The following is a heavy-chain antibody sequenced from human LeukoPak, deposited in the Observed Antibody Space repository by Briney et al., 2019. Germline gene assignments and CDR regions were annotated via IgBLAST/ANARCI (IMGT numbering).Heavy chain of an antibody. J-gene: IGHJ4*02. D-gene: IGHD6-13*01. CDR2: ISAYNGNT. Sequence: ASVKVSCKTSGYTFTTYGISWVRQAPEQGLEWMGWISAYNGNTNYAQKLQGRVTMTTDTSTSTAYMELRSLRSDDTAVYYCAREGRLAAAGTSDYWGQGTLVTVSS. CDR1: GYTFTTYG. V-gene: IGHV1-18*01. CDR3: AREGRLAAAGTSDY.